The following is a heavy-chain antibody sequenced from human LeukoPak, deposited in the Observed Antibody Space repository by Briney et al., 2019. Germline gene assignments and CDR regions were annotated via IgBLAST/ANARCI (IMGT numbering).Heavy chain of an antibody. J-gene: IGHJ4*02. V-gene: IGHV3-23*01. CDR1: GFTFRTSA. D-gene: IGHD3-10*01. CDR2: INGGDYST. Sequence: GGSLRLSCAASGFTFRTSAMSWVREAAAKGLQWVSSINGGDYSTYYADSVKGRFTISRDSSKNILYLQMNSLRTDDTAMYYCATANPTPRGINFDSWGQGTLVTVSS. CDR3: ATANPTPRGINFDS.